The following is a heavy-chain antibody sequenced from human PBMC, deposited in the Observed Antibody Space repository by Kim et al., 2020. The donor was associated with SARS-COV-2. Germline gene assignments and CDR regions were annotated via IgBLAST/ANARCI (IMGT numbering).Heavy chain of an antibody. CDR3: ARDGTAMVRGVIIDSHWF. V-gene: IGHV4-59*01. CDR2: IYYSGST. CDR1: GGSISSYY. D-gene: IGHD3-10*01. Sequence: SETLSLTCTVSGGSISSYYWSWIRQPPGKGLEWIGYIYYSGSTNYNPSLKSRVTISVDTSKNQFSLKLSSVTAVDTAVYYCARDGTAMVRGVIIDSHWF. J-gene: IGHJ5*01.